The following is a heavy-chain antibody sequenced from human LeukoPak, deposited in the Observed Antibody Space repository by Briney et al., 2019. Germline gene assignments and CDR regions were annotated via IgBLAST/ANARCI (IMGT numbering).Heavy chain of an antibody. D-gene: IGHD1-26*01. CDR2: IGGSGGTP. J-gene: IGHJ4*02. V-gene: IGHV3-23*01. CDR1: GFTFSSYW. Sequence: GGSLRLSCAASGFTFSSYWMSWVRQAPGKGLEWVSGIGGSGGTPYYADSVKGRFTISRDNSKNTLYLQTNSLRAEDTAIYYCAKLSGRGSYQGYFDYWGQGTLVTVSS. CDR3: AKLSGRGSYQGYFDY.